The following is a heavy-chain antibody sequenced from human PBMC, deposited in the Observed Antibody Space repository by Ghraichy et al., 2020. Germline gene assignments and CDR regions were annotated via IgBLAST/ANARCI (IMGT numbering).Heavy chain of an antibody. J-gene: IGHJ6*02. Sequence: LSLTCAASGFTFSHYAMNWVRQAPGKGLEWVSGISDSGGSTYYADSVRGRFTISRDNSQNTLFLQMNSLRAEDMAVYYCAKEVGGYFYGAGSNMDVWGQGTTVSVSS. V-gene: IGHV3-23*01. CDR3: AKEVGGYFYGAGSNMDV. CDR2: ISDSGGST. D-gene: IGHD3-10*01. CDR1: GFTFSHYA.